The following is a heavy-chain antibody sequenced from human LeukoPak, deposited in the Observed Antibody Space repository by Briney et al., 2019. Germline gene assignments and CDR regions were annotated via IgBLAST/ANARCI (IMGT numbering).Heavy chain of an antibody. J-gene: IGHJ4*02. V-gene: IGHV3-48*03. CDR1: GFTFSSYE. CDR3: ARWGGGLTMTRRYFDY. CDR2: ISSRGSTI. Sequence: PGGSLRLSCAASGFTFSSYEMNWVRQAPGKGLEWVSYISSRGSTIYYADSVKGRFTISRDNAKNSLYLQMNSLRAEDTAVYYWARWGGGLTMTRRYFDYWGQGTLVTVSS. D-gene: IGHD3-22*01.